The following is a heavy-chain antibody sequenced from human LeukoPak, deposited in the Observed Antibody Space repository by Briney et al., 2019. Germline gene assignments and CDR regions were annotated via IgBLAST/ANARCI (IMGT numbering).Heavy chain of an antibody. CDR2: ISGSGGST. D-gene: IGHD2-2*01. CDR1: GFTVSSNY. J-gene: IGHJ6*03. CDR3: ANDQSGTSPHDMDV. Sequence: GGSLRLSCAASGFTVSSNYMSWVRQAPGKGLEWVSAISGSGGSTYYADSVKGRFTISRDNSKNTLYLQMNSLRAEDTAVYYCANDQSGTSPHDMDVWGKGTTVTVSS. V-gene: IGHV3-23*01.